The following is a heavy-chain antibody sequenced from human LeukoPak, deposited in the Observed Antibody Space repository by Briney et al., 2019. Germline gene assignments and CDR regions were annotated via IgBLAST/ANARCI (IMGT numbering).Heavy chain of an antibody. D-gene: IGHD5-18*01. CDR2: IYTSGST. CDR1: GGSISSYY. Sequence: SETLSLTCTVSGGSISSYYWNWIRQPAGKGLEWVGRIYTSGSTNYNPSLKSRVSMSVDTSKNQFSLKLSSVTAADTAVYYCASRGYSYGPFYWGQGTLVTVSS. V-gene: IGHV4-4*07. CDR3: ASRGYSYGPFY. J-gene: IGHJ4*02.